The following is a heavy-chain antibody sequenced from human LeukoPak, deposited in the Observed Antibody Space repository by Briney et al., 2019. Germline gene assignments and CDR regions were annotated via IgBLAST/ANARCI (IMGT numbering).Heavy chain of an antibody. CDR2: INGDGSRT. CDR3: ARDPRNKGFDP. CDR1: GFTLTYYW. Sequence: GGSLRLSCAASGFTLTYYWMHWVRQGPGKGLVWVSTINGDGSRTNYADSVKGRVTISRDKAKNTLYLEMNSLRAEDTAVYYCARDPRNKGFDPWGQGTLVTVSS. D-gene: IGHD1/OR15-1a*01. V-gene: IGHV3-74*01. J-gene: IGHJ5*02.